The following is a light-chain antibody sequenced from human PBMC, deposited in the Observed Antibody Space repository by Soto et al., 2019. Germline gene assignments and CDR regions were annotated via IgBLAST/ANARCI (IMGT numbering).Light chain of an antibody. Sequence: GPTQPADVPGSPGQSITISCTRTSSDVGGYNYVSWYQQHPGKAPRLLIYEVSNRPSGVSNRFSGSKAGNTASLTISGLQAVDEADYYCTSYTSISLYVFGTGTKV. CDR2: EVS. J-gene: IGLJ1*01. CDR1: SSDVGGYNY. V-gene: IGLV2-14*01. CDR3: TSYTSISLYV.